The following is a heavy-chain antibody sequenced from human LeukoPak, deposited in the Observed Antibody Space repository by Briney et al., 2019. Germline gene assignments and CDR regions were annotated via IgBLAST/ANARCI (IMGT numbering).Heavy chain of an antibody. CDR1: GGTFSSYA. J-gene: IGHJ5*02. CDR2: IIPIFGTA. Sequence: SVKVSCKASGGTFSSYAISWVRQAPGQGLEWMGVIIPIFGTANYAQKFQGRVTITTDESTSTAYMELSSLRSEDTAVYYCARVVEMATINWFDPWGQGTLVTVSS. V-gene: IGHV1-69*05. CDR3: ARVVEMATINWFDP. D-gene: IGHD5-24*01.